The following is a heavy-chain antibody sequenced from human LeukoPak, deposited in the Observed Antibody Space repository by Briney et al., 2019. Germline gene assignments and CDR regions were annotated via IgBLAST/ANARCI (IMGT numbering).Heavy chain of an antibody. Sequence: SETLSLTCAVYGGSFSGYYWSWIRQPPGKGLEWIGEINHSGSTNYNPSLKSRVTISVDTSKNQFSLKLSSVTAADTAVYYCARGDNYGGIDYWGQGTLVTVSS. CDR1: GGSFSGYY. CDR3: ARGDNYGGIDY. D-gene: IGHD4-23*01. J-gene: IGHJ4*02. V-gene: IGHV4-34*01. CDR2: INHSGST.